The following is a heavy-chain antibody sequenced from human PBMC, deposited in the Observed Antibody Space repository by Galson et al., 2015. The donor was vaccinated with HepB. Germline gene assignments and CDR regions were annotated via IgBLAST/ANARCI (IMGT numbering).Heavy chain of an antibody. CDR1: GFTVSLNY. J-gene: IGHJ4*02. V-gene: IGHV3-66*02. CDR2: ISGAGTT. CDR3: VRLEVGGFRGGSESFDY. D-gene: IGHD3-22*01. Sequence: SLRLSCAVSGFTVSLNYMSWVRQAPGKGLEWVSAISGAGTTNYADSVKGRVTVSRDNSISTVYLQMNSLRTEDTAFYYCVRLEVGGFRGGSESFDYWGRGTLVTVSS.